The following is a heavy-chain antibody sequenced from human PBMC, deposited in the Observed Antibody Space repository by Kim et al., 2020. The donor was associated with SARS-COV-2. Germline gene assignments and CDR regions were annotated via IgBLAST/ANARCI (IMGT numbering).Heavy chain of an antibody. J-gene: IGHJ6*02. CDR2: INHSGST. V-gene: IGHV4-34*01. Sequence: SETLSLTCAVYGGSFSGYYWSWIRQPPGKGLEWIGEINHSGSTNYNPSLKSRVTISVDTSKNQFSLKLSSVTAADTAVYYCASTQDYYYGMDVWGQGTTVTVSS. CDR3: ASTQDYYYGMDV. CDR1: GGSFSGYY.